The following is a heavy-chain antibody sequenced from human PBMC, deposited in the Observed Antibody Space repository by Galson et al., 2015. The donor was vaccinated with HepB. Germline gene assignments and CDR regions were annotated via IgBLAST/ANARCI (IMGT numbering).Heavy chain of an antibody. V-gene: IGHV1-2*02. CDR3: ARSRANYDILTGNWFDP. CDR1: GYTFTGYY. Sequence: SVKVSCKASGYTFTGYYMHWVRQAPGQGLEWMGWINPNSGGTNYAQKFQGRVTMTRDTSISTAYMELSRLRSDDPAVYYCARSRANYDILTGNWFDPWGQGTLVTVSS. D-gene: IGHD3-9*01. J-gene: IGHJ5*02. CDR2: INPNSGGT.